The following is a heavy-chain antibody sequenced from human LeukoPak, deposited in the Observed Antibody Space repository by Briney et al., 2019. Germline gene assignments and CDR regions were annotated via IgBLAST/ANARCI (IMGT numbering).Heavy chain of an antibody. D-gene: IGHD5/OR15-5a*01. CDR1: GYSFPNSW. J-gene: IGHJ3*02. CDR2: IYPGDSDT. CDR3: ARQLSHAFDI. V-gene: IGHV5-51*01. Sequence: GESLKISCKGSGYSFPNSWIGWVRQMPGEGLEWMGIIYPGDSDTRYSPSFQGQVTISADKSISTAYLQWSSLKASDTAMYYCARQLSHAFDIWGQGTMVTVSS.